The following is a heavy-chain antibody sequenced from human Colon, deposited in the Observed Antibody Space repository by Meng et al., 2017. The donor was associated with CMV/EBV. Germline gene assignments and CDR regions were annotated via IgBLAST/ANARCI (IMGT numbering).Heavy chain of an antibody. CDR2: IYYTGSV. CDR1: NGSVSGYY. CDR3: ARDYWNYRAGYLDP. J-gene: IGHJ5*02. D-gene: IGHD1-7*01. Sequence: SETLSLTCTVSNGSVSGYYWYWIRQPPGKGLEYIGYIYYTGSVNYNPSLKSRVTILVDPSMNQFSLSLFSVTAADTAVYYCARDYWNYRAGYLDPWGQGTLVTVSS. V-gene: IGHV4-59*02.